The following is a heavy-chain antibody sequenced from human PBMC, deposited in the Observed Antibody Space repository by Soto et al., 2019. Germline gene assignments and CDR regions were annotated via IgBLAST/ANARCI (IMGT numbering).Heavy chain of an antibody. Sequence: EVQLVESGGGLVKPGGSLRLSCAASGFTFSNAWMSWVRQAPGKGLEWVGRIKSKTDGGTTDYAAPGKGRFTISRDDSKNTLYLQMTRLNTEDTAVYYCTTHTGPGDSSGYDPLMTGKEYYFHYWGQGTLVTVSS. J-gene: IGHJ4*02. CDR2: IKSKTDGGTT. CDR3: TTHTGPGDSSGYDPLMTGKEYYFHY. D-gene: IGHD3-22*01. V-gene: IGHV3-15*01. CDR1: GFTFSNAW.